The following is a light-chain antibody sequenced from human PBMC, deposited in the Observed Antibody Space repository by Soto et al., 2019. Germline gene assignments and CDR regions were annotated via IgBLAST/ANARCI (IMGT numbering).Light chain of an antibody. CDR3: QQSYSTPIT. J-gene: IGKJ5*01. CDR1: QSISSY. CDR2: AAS. V-gene: IGKV1-39*01. Sequence: DIQMNQSPSSLSASVGDRVTITCPASQSISSYLNWYQQKPGKAPKLLIYAASSLQSGVPSRFSGSGSGTDFTLTISSLQPEDFATYYCQQSYSTPITFGQGTRLEIK.